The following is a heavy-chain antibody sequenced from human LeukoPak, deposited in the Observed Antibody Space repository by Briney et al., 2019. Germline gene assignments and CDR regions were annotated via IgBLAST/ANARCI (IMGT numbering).Heavy chain of an antibody. CDR2: ISSNGGST. CDR3: VKDRGVIIAAYYFDY. J-gene: IGHJ4*02. CDR1: GFTFSSYA. V-gene: IGHV3-64D*06. Sequence: GGSLRLSCSASGFTFSSYAMHWVRQAPGKGLEYVSAISSNGGSTYCADSVKGRFTISRDNSKNTLYLQMSSLRAEDTAVYYCVKDRGVIIAAYYFDYWGQGTLVTVSS. D-gene: IGHD3-10*01.